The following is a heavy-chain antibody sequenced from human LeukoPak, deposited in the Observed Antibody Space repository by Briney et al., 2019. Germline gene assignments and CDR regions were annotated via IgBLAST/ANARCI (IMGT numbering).Heavy chain of an antibody. CDR1: GFTFSSYG. D-gene: IGHD2-2*01. V-gene: IGHV3-30*02. J-gene: IGHJ1*01. CDR3: AKGGVVPAPRVEYFQH. CDR2: IRYDGSNK. Sequence: PGGSLRLSCAASGFTFSSYGMHWVRQAPGKGLEWVAFIRYDGSNKYYADSVKGRFTISRDNSKNTLYLQMNSLRAEDTAVYYCAKGGVVPAPRVEYFQHWGQGTLVTVSS.